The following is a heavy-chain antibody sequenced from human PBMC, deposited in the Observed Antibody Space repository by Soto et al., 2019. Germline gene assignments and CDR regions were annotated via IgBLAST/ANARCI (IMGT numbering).Heavy chain of an antibody. Sequence: GGSLRLSCVASGINVGSRAMSWVRQAPGEGLEWVSTITDPGGDTKYADSGKGRFPISRDNSKNTLYLQMSSLRAEDTAVYYCARNGITGTTLGGWFDPWGQGTLFTVAS. CDR3: ARNGITGTTLGGWFDP. J-gene: IGHJ5*02. D-gene: IGHD1-7*01. CDR1: GINVGSRA. V-gene: IGHV3-23*01. CDR2: ITDPGGDT.